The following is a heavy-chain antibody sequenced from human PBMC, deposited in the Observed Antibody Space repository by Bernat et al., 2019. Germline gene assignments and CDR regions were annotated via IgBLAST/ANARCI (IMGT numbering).Heavy chain of an antibody. CDR3: ASGYYDSSGRGIDY. Sequence: QVQLQESGPGLVKPSETLSLTCTVSGGSISSYYWSWIRQPPGKGLEWIGYIYYSGSTNYNPSLKSRVTISVDTSKNQFSLKLSSVTAADTAVYYCASGYYDSSGRGIDYWGQGTLVTVSS. J-gene: IGHJ4*02. CDR1: GGSISSYY. D-gene: IGHD3-22*01. CDR2: IYYSGST. V-gene: IGHV4-59*08.